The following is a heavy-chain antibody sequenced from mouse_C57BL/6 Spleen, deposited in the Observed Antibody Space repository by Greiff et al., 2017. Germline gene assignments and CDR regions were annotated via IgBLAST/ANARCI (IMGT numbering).Heavy chain of an antibody. V-gene: IGHV1-15*01. CDR3: TRYYSNYEFAY. Sequence: QVQLKESGAELVRPGASVTLSCKASGYTFTDYEMHWVKQTPVHGLEWIGAIDPETGGTAYNQKFKGKAILTADKSSSTAYMELRSLTSEDSAVYYCTRYYSNYEFAYWGQGTLVTVSA. CDR2: IDPETGGT. J-gene: IGHJ3*01. D-gene: IGHD2-5*01. CDR1: GYTFTDYE.